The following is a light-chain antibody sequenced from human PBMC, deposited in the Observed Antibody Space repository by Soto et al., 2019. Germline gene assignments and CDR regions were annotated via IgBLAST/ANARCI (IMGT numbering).Light chain of an antibody. CDR1: QSIGSN. CDR3: QQYVHWPPGA. Sequence: EIVMTQSPATLSVSPGERATLSCRASQSIGSNVAWYQQKPGQAPRLLIYGASSRATGIPARVSGSGSGTDFTLTISSLQSEDSAVYYCQQYVHWPPGAFGQGTKVDIK. V-gene: IGKV3-15*01. J-gene: IGKJ1*01. CDR2: GAS.